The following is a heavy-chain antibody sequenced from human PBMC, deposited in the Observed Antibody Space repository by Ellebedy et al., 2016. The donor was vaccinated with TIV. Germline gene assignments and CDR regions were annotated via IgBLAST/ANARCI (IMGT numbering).Heavy chain of an antibody. Sequence: AASVKVSCKASGYVFTSYGISWVRQAPGHGLEWMGWNSGLHGKTNYVQQFQDRVTMTRDTSTNTVYMELRRLTSDETAVYYCARDYVGSTVRLFDYWGQGTLVTVSS. D-gene: IGHD1-26*01. V-gene: IGHV1-18*01. CDR3: ARDYVGSTVRLFDY. CDR1: GYVFTSYG. J-gene: IGHJ4*02. CDR2: NSGLHGKT.